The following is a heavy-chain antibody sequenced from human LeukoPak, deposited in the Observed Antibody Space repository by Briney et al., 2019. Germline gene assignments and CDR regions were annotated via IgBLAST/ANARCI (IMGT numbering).Heavy chain of an antibody. CDR2: INHSGST. CDR3: ARDDYGGYFDY. Sequence: PSETLSLTCAVSGGSFSGYYWSWIRQPPGKGLEWIGEINHSGSTNYNPSLKSRVTISVDTSKNQFSLKLSSVTAADTAVYYCARDDYGGYFDYWGQGTLVTVSS. D-gene: IGHD4-17*01. J-gene: IGHJ4*02. CDR1: GGSFSGYY. V-gene: IGHV4-34*01.